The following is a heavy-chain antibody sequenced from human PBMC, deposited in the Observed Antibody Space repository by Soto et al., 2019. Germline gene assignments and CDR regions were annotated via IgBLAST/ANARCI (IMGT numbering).Heavy chain of an antibody. Sequence: PSQTRSFPCTLSGDSISRGGYYRSWIRQHPGKILEWIGYFVYSGSTYYNPSVKSRGIISLVTSKNQFALKLSSVTAADTAVYFSGRVVGGSGYHYYFDYWGQGTLVTVS. CDR2: FVYSGST. V-gene: IGHV4-31*03. D-gene: IGHD3-22*01. CDR3: GRVVGGSGYHYYFDY. CDR1: GDSISRGGYY. J-gene: IGHJ4*02.